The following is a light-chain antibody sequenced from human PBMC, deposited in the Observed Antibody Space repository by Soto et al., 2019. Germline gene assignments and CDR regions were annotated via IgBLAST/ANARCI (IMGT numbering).Light chain of an antibody. J-gene: IGKJ5*01. CDR1: QGISSY. V-gene: IGKV1-9*01. CDR3: QQLNSYPRVT. Sequence: DIQLTQSPSFLSASVGDRVTITCRAGQGISSYLAWYQQKPGKAPKVLIYAASTLQSGVPSRFSGSGSGTEFTLTISSLQPEDFATYYCQQLNSYPRVTFGQGTRLEIK. CDR2: AAS.